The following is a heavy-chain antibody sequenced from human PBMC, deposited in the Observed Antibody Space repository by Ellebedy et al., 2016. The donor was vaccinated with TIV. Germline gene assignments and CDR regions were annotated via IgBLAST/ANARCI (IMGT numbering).Heavy chain of an antibody. Sequence: ASVKVSCKASGYTFNSYGISWVRQAPGQGLEWMGWISAYSGNTTYAQQIQGRVTMTTDTSTSTGYMELRRLRSDDTAVYFCARDSLVLRFLEWLLPNPYYYYGMDVWGQGTTVTVSS. V-gene: IGHV1-18*04. D-gene: IGHD3-3*01. CDR2: ISAYSGNT. CDR1: GYTFNSYG. CDR3: ARDSLVLRFLEWLLPNPYYYYGMDV. J-gene: IGHJ6*02.